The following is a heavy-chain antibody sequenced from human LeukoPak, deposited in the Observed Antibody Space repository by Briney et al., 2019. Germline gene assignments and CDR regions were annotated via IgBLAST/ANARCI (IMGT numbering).Heavy chain of an antibody. Sequence: GGSLRLSCAASEFTFTSYGMSWVRQAPGKGLEWVSGVSATGFSTYYADSVKGRFTISRDNSKNTLYLQMNSLRAEDTAVYYCARDMEIQLWLRDYYYYGMDVWGQGTTVTVSS. CDR3: ARDMEIQLWLRDYYYYGMDV. CDR1: EFTFTSYG. D-gene: IGHD5-18*01. V-gene: IGHV3-23*01. CDR2: VSATGFST. J-gene: IGHJ6*02.